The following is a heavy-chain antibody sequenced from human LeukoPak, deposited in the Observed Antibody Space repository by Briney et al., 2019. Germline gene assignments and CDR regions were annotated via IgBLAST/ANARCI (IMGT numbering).Heavy chain of an antibody. Sequence: GGSLRLSCTASGLTFSSAWMTWVRQAPGKGLEWVGRIKTESYGGTTDYAAPVKGRFTISRDDSKNTLYLQMNSLKTEDAAVYYCTTDPYSGSHFDYWGQGTLVTVSS. CDR2: IKTESYGGTT. V-gene: IGHV3-15*01. CDR1: GLTFSSAW. D-gene: IGHD1-26*01. CDR3: TTDPYSGSHFDY. J-gene: IGHJ4*02.